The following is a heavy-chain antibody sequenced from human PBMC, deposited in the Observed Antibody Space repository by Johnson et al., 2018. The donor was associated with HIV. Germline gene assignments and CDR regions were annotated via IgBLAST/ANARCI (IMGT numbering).Heavy chain of an antibody. V-gene: IGHV3-30*04. D-gene: IGHD3-10*01. CDR3: ARAVTPFGDWEAFDI. J-gene: IGHJ3*02. Sequence: QVQLVESGGGVVQPGWSLRLSCAASGFTLSSYAMHWVRQAPRKGLEWVSVIPYDGSNKYYADSVKGRFTLSRDNSKNTLYLQMNSLRAEDTAVYYCARAVTPFGDWEAFDIWGQGTMVTVSS. CDR2: IPYDGSNK. CDR1: GFTLSSYA.